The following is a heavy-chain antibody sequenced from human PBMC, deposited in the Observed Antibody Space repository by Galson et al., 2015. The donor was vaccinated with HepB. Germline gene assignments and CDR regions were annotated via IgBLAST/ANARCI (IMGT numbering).Heavy chain of an antibody. CDR1: GFTFRSFA. V-gene: IGHV3-30-3*01. J-gene: IGHJ5*02. CDR3: ARIPDPVWGPAGWFDP. D-gene: IGHD3-16*01. Sequence: SLRLSCAASGFTFRSFAMHWVRQPPGKGLDWVAVISYDGTKKHYADSVKGRFTISRDNSKETLYLEMNSLATEDTAVYYCARIPDPVWGPAGWFDPWGQGTLVTVSS. CDR2: ISYDGTKK.